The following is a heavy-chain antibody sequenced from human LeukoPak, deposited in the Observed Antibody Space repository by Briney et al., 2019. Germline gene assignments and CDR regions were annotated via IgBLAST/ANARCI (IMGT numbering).Heavy chain of an antibody. CDR2: ISDSGGST. V-gene: IGHV3-23*01. Sequence: GGSLRLSCAASGFTFNSYDMSWVRQAPGKGLEWVSVISDSGGSTYYAGSVKGRFTISRDNSKNTLYLQMNSLRAEDTAVYYCAKDPVGSRIVGATQVDYWGQGTLVTVSS. CDR1: GFTFNSYD. CDR3: AKDPVGSRIVGATQVDY. J-gene: IGHJ4*02. D-gene: IGHD1-26*01.